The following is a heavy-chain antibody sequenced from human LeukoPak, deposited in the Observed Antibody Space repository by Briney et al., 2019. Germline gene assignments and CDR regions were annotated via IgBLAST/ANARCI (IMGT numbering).Heavy chain of an antibody. CDR1: GFTFSNYW. J-gene: IGHJ3*02. CDR2: INQDGSEK. Sequence: GGSLRLSCAASGFTFSNYWMSWVRQAPGKGLEWVANINQDGSEKYYVDSVKGRFTISRDNAKNSLYLQMNSLRAEDTAVYYCATGYATSRNDAFDIWGQGTMVTVSS. V-gene: IGHV3-7*01. D-gene: IGHD2-2*01. CDR3: ATGYATSRNDAFDI.